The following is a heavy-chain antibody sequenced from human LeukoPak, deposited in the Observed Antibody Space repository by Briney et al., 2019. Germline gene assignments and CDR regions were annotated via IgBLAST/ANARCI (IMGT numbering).Heavy chain of an antibody. CDR1: GYTFTSYG. Sequence: ASVKVSCKASGYTFTSYGISWVRQAPGQGLEWMGWINPNSGGTNYAQKFQGRVTMTRDTSISTAYMELSRLRSDDTAVYYCARGELWFGELLSSWFDPWGQGTLVTVSS. D-gene: IGHD3-10*01. V-gene: IGHV1-2*02. CDR3: ARGELWFGELLSSWFDP. CDR2: INPNSGGT. J-gene: IGHJ5*02.